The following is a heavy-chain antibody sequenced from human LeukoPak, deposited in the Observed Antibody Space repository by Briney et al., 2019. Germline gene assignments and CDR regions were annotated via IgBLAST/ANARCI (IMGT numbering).Heavy chain of an antibody. D-gene: IGHD3-10*01. CDR2: IGTAGDT. Sequence: PGGSLRLSCAASGFTFSSYDMHWLRQATGKGLEGVSAIGTAGDTYYPGSVKGRFTISRENAKNSLYLQMNSLRAGDTAVYYCARGESGFGEGRDYYYYYGMDVWGQGTTVTVSS. J-gene: IGHJ6*02. CDR3: ARGESGFGEGRDYYYYYGMDV. V-gene: IGHV3-13*01. CDR1: GFTFSSYD.